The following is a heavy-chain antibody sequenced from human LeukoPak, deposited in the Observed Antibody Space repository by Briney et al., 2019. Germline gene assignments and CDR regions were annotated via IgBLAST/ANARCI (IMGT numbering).Heavy chain of an antibody. CDR3: GRQSTSMARGVMSRNNWYDP. J-gene: IGHJ5*02. D-gene: IGHD3-10*01. Sequence: GASLQISCKGFGYNFTNYWIGWVRQLPGKGLEWMGIIYPGDSDTRYSPSFQGQVTISADNSINTAYLQWYSLKASDTAMYYCGRQSTSMARGVMSRNNWYDPWGQGTLVTVSS. CDR1: GYNFTNYW. V-gene: IGHV5-51*01. CDR2: IYPGDSDT.